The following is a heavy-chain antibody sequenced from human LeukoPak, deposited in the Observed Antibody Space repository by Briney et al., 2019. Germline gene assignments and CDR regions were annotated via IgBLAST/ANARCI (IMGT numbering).Heavy chain of an antibody. CDR1: GFTVSSNY. V-gene: IGHV3-66*01. CDR3: ARTAVGYSYGFGVLYFDY. Sequence: GGSLRLSCAASGFTVSSNYMSWVRQAPGKGLGWVSVMYSGGSTYFADSVKGRFTISRDNSKNTLYLQMNSLRAEDTAVYYCARTAVGYSYGFGVLYFDYWGQGTLVTVSS. CDR2: MYSGGST. J-gene: IGHJ4*02. D-gene: IGHD5-18*01.